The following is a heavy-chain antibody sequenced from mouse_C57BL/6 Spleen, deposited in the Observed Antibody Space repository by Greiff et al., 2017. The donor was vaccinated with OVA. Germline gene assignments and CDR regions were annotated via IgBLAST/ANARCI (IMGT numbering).Heavy chain of an antibody. Sequence: QVQLKESGPGLVQPSQSLSITCTVSGFSLTSYGVHWVRQSPGKGLEWLGVIWRGGSTDYNAAFMSRLSITKDNSKSQVNLKMNSLQADDTAIYDCAKKFGASTRAMDYWGQGTSVTVSS. J-gene: IGHJ4*01. CDR3: AKKFGASTRAMDY. V-gene: IGHV2-5*01. CDR1: GFSLTSYG. D-gene: IGHD3-3*01. CDR2: IWRGGST.